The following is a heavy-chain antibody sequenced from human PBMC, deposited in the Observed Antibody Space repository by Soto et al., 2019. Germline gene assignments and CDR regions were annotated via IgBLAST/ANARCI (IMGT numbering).Heavy chain of an antibody. CDR3: ARDRSSVGDWWFDP. V-gene: IGHV4-59*01. CDR2: IYYSGST. D-gene: IGHD3-10*01. Sequence: SETLSLTCAVSGCSIRSYYWSWIRQPPGKGLEWIGYIYYSGSTNYNPSLKSRVTISVDTSKNQFSLKLSSVTAADTAVYYCARDRSSVGDWWFDPWGQGALVTVSS. CDR1: GCSIRSYY. J-gene: IGHJ5*02.